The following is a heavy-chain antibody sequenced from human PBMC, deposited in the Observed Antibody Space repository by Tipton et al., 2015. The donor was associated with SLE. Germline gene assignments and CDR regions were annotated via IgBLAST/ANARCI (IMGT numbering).Heavy chain of an antibody. D-gene: IGHD3-10*01. Sequence: TLSLTCTVSGGSISSYYWSWIRQPAGKGLGWIGRIDTSGSTNYNPSLKSRVTMSVDTSKNQFSLKLSSVTAADTAVYYCAGCGSGILDAFDIWGQGTMVTVSS. CDR2: IDTSGST. CDR1: GGSISSYY. V-gene: IGHV4-4*07. J-gene: IGHJ3*02. CDR3: AGCGSGILDAFDI.